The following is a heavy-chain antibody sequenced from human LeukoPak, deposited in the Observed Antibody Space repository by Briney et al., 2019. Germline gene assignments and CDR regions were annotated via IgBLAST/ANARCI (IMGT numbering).Heavy chain of an antibody. CDR2: INHSGST. CDR3: ARGLYGDYDGYYFDY. J-gene: IGHJ4*02. Sequence: SETLSLTCAVYGGSFSGYYWSWIRQPPGKGLEWIGEINHSGSTNYNPSLKSRVTISVDTSKKQFSLKLSSVTAADTAVYYCARGLYGDYDGYYFDYWGQGTLVTVSS. CDR1: GGSFSGYY. D-gene: IGHD4-17*01. V-gene: IGHV4-34*01.